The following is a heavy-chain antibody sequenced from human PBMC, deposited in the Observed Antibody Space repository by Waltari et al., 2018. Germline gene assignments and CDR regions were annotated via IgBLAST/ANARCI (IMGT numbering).Heavy chain of an antibody. CDR1: GFTFSSYW. CDR3: ARDGMYYDFWSGYLDV. Sequence: EVQLVESGGGLVQPGGSLRLSCAASGFTFSSYWMSWVRQAPGKGLEWVANIKQDGSEKYDVDSVKGRFTISRDNAKNSLYLQMNSLRAEDTAVYYCARDGMYYDFWSGYLDVWGQGTTVTVSS. D-gene: IGHD3-3*01. V-gene: IGHV3-7*01. J-gene: IGHJ6*02. CDR2: IKQDGSEK.